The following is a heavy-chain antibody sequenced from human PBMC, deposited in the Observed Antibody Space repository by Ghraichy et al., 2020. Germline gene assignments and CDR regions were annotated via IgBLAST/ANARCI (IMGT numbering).Heavy chain of an antibody. CDR3: ARASTWGAAKNWFDP. Sequence: SVKVSCKAGRAPVCSSATFRELVCRLQLLEWMGGIIPIFGTANYAQKFQGRVTITADESTSTAYMELSSLRSEDTAVYYCARASTWGAAKNWFDPWGQGILVTVAS. CDR1: RAPVCSSA. V-gene: IGHV1-69*13. D-gene: IGHD6-13*01. J-gene: IGHJ5*02. CDR2: IIPIFGTA.